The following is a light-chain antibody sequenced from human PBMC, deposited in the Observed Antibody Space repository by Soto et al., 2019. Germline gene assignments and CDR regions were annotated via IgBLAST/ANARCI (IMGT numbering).Light chain of an antibody. CDR2: EVS. V-gene: IGLV2-14*01. CDR3: SSYTSTTPWV. CDR1: SSDVGGYKY. J-gene: IGLJ3*02. Sequence: QSALTQPASVSGSPGQSITISCTGTSSDVGGYKYVSWYQQYPGKAPKLIIYEVSNRPSGVSNRFSGSKSGKTASLPISGLQAADEDDYYCSSYTSTTPWVFGGGTKLTVL.